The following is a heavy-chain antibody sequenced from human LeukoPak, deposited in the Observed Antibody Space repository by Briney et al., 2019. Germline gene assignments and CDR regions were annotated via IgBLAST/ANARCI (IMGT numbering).Heavy chain of an antibody. Sequence: PSETLSLTCTVSGGSISSSSYYWGWIRQPPGKGLEWIGSIYYSGSTYYNPSLKSRVTISVDTSKNQFSLKLSSMTAADTAVYYCASRVGKYQLLYPSYYYMDVWGKGTTVTVSS. V-gene: IGHV4-39*01. D-gene: IGHD2-2*02. CDR2: IYYSGST. J-gene: IGHJ6*03. CDR3: ASRVGKYQLLYPSYYYMDV. CDR1: GGSISSSSYY.